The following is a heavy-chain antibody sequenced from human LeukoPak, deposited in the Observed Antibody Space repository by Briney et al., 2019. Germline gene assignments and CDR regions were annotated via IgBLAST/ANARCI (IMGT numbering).Heavy chain of an antibody. CDR3: ARGRWLQLPGDY. V-gene: IGHV3-74*01. Sequence: GGSLRLSCAASGVSFSTTWMHWVRQAPGKGLMWVSHVSSDGSRTYADSVKGRFTVSRDNNKDMVYLQMSSLRAEDTAVYYCARGRWLQLPGDYWGQGTLVTVSS. CDR1: GVSFSTTW. D-gene: IGHD5-24*01. J-gene: IGHJ4*02. CDR2: VSSDGSRT.